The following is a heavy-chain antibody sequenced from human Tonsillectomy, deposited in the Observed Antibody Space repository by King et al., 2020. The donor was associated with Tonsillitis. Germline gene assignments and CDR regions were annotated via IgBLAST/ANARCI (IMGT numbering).Heavy chain of an antibody. CDR1: GFTFSSFW. V-gene: IGHV3-74*01. Sequence: VQLVESGGGLVQPGGSLRLSCAASGFTFSSFWMHWVRRAPGKGLVWVSRINSDESITNYADSVKGRFTISRDNAKNTLYLQMNSLRAEDTAVYYCVRGHRGALDIWGQGIMVIVSS. CDR3: VRGHRGALDI. CDR2: INSDESIT. J-gene: IGHJ3*02.